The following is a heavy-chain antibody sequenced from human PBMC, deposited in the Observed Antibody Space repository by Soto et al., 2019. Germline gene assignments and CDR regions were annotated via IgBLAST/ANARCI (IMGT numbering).Heavy chain of an antibody. Sequence: SETLSLTCTVSGAAIDSHYWSWIRQPPGKGLELIGQVFYSGSTNYNPSLKSRVTISINTSTKQFSLKLTSVSAADTAVYYCARDRTPNYYDSSGYSPWAFDIWGQGTMVTVSS. V-gene: IGHV4-59*11. CDR1: GAAIDSHY. J-gene: IGHJ3*02. D-gene: IGHD3-22*01. CDR2: VFYSGST. CDR3: ARDRTPNYYDSSGYSPWAFDI.